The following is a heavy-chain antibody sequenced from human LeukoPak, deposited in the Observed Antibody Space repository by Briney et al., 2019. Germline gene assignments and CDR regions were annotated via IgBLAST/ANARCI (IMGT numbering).Heavy chain of an antibody. J-gene: IGHJ4*02. Sequence: SETLSLTCTVSGGSISSYYWSWIRQPPGKGLEWIGYIYYSGSTNYNPFLKSRVTISVDTSKNQFSLKLSSVTAADTAVYYCARVYYDSSGYYYLLDYWGQGTLVTVSS. CDR3: ARVYYDSSGYYYLLDY. CDR2: IYYSGST. V-gene: IGHV4-59*01. CDR1: GGSISSYY. D-gene: IGHD3-22*01.